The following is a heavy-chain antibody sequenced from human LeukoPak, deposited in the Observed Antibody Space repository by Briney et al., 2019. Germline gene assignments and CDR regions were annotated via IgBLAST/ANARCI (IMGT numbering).Heavy chain of an antibody. CDR3: TKRPTTVTYFDY. V-gene: IGHV3-49*03. D-gene: IGHD4-17*01. J-gene: IGHJ4*02. CDR2: IRSKAYGGTT. CDR1: GFTFGDYA. Sequence: GGSLRLSCTASGFTFGDYAMSWFRQAPGKGLEWVGFIRSKAYGGTTEYAASVKGRFTISRDDSKSIAYLQMNSLKTEDTAVYYCTKRPTTVTYFDYWGQGTLVTVSS.